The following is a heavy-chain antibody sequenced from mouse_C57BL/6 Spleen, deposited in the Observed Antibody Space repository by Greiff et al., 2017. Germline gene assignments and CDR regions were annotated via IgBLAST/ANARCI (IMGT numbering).Heavy chain of an antibody. J-gene: IGHJ1*03. CDR2: IYPGSGST. D-gene: IGHD1-1*01. CDR1: GYTFTSYW. Sequence: VQLQQPGAELVKPGASVKMSCKASGYTFTSYWITWVKQRPGQGLEWIGDIYPGSGSTNYNEKFKSKATRTVDTSSSTAYMQLSSLTSEDSAVYYLARKGGDYYGSSPYWYFDVWGTGTTVTVSS. V-gene: IGHV1-55*01. CDR3: ARKGGDYYGSSPYWYFDV.